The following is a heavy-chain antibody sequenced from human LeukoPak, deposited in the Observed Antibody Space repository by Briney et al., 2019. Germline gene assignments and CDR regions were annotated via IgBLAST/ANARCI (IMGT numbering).Heavy chain of an antibody. J-gene: IGHJ6*03. Sequence: ASVKVSCKASGGTFSSYAISWVRQAPGQGLEWMGRIIPILGIANYAQKFQGRVTITADKSTSTAYMELSSLRSEDTAVYYCARMVGATYMDVWGKGTTVTVSS. D-gene: IGHD1-26*01. V-gene: IGHV1-69*04. CDR1: GGTFSSYA. CDR3: ARMVGATYMDV. CDR2: IIPILGIA.